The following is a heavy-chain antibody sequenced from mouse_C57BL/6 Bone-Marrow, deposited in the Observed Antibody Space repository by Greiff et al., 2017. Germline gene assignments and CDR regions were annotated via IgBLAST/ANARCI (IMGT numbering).Heavy chain of an antibody. CDR1: GYAFSSYW. V-gene: IGHV1-15*01. D-gene: IGHD1-1*02. CDR3: TRRVGDCDY. CDR2: IDPETGGT. J-gene: IGHJ2*01. Sequence: VQLQQSGAELVKPGASVKISCKASGYAFSSYWMNWVKQTPVHGLEWIGAIDPETGGTAYNQKFKGKAILTADKSSSTAYMELRSLTSEDSAVYYCTRRVGDCDYWGQGTTLTVSS.